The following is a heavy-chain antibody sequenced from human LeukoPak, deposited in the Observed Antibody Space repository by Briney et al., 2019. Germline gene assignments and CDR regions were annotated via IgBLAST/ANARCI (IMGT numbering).Heavy chain of an antibody. J-gene: IGHJ4*02. CDR3: ARDVAAAGYFDY. Sequence: GGSLRLSCAASGFTVNSNYWSWVRQAPGKGLEWVSVIYSGGTTYYADSVKGRFTFSRDNSKNMLHLQMNSLRAEDTAVYYCARDVAAAGYFDYWGQGTLVTVSS. CDR2: IYSGGTT. V-gene: IGHV3-53*01. CDR1: GFTVNSNY. D-gene: IGHD6-13*01.